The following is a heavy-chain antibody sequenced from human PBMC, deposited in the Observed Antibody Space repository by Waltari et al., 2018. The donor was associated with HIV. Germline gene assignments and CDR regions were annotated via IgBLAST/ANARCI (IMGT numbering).Heavy chain of an antibody. CDR2: ISSGSNCM. J-gene: IGHJ6*02. CDR1: GFTFSSYS. Sequence: EVQLVESGGGLVKPGGSLILSCAASGFTFSSYSMNWVRQAPGKGLEWVSYISSGSNCMYYVDSVKGRFTISRDNAKNSLYLQMNSLRAEDTALYYCARSLAVAGTRGFGMDVWGQGTTVTVSS. CDR3: ARSLAVAGTRGFGMDV. D-gene: IGHD6-19*01. V-gene: IGHV3-21*05.